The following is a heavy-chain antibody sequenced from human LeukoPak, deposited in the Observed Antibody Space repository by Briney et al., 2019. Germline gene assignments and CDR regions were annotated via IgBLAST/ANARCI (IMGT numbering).Heavy chain of an antibody. D-gene: IGHD3-3*01. V-gene: IGHV3-74*01. Sequence: GGSLRLSCAASGFTFSSYWMHWVRQAPGKGLVWVSRINTDGSSTSYADSVEGRFTISRDNAKNTLYLQMNSLRAEDTAVYYCARSSYHYDFWSGYSDAFDIWGQGTMVTVSS. CDR1: GFTFSSYW. CDR2: INTDGSST. CDR3: ARSSYHYDFWSGYSDAFDI. J-gene: IGHJ3*02.